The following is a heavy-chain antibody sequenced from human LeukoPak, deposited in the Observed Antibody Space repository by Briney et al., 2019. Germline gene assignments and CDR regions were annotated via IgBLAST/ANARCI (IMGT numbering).Heavy chain of an antibody. CDR1: GYTFTSYY. J-gene: IGHJ3*02. V-gene: IGHV1-8*03. Sequence: ASVKVSCKASGYTFTSYYMHWVRQAPGQGLEWMGWMNPNSGNTGYAQEFQGRVTITRNTSISTAYMELSSLRSEDTAVYYCAARLYDPEAFDIWGQGTMVTVSS. CDR3: AARLYDPEAFDI. CDR2: MNPNSGNT. D-gene: IGHD2/OR15-2a*01.